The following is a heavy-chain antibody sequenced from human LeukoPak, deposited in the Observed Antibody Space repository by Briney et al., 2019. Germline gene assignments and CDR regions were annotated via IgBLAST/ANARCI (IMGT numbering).Heavy chain of an antibody. CDR2: FDPEDGET. CDR1: GYTLTELS. V-gene: IGHV1-24*01. J-gene: IGHJ4*02. D-gene: IGHD3-9*01. Sequence: ASVKVSCKVSGYTLTELSMHWVRQAPGKGLEWMGGFDPEDGETIYAQKFQGRVTMTEDTSTDTAYMELSSLRSEDTAVYYCATVGVGSDILTGYYGYWGQGTLVTVSS. CDR3: ATVGVGSDILTGYYGY.